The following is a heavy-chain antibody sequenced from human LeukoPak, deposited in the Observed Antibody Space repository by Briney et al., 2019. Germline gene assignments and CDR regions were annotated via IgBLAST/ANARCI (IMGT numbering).Heavy chain of an antibody. D-gene: IGHD7-27*01. Sequence: GGSLRLSCAASGFTFSSWWMTWVRQLPGKGLEWVSYISSSGSTIYYADSVKGRFTISRDNAKNSLYLQMNSLRAEDTAVYYCARVLGGYYYYGMDVWGQGTTVTVSS. CDR3: ARVLGGYYYYGMDV. J-gene: IGHJ6*02. CDR2: ISSSGSTI. V-gene: IGHV3-48*04. CDR1: GFTFSSWW.